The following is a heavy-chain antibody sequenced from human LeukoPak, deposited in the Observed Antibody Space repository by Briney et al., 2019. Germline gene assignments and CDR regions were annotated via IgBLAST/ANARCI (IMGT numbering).Heavy chain of an antibody. CDR1: GFTFSNYG. CDR2: ISSGGSDK. J-gene: IGHJ6*02. D-gene: IGHD6-13*01. CDR3: AKEVTIPAAGRKDYYYYGLDV. Sequence: GGSLRLSCAPSGFTFSNYGMNWVRQAPGKGLEWVAVISSGGSDKYHAGSVKGRFTISRDNSKNTLYLQMDRLRAEDTAVYYCAKEVTIPAAGRKDYYYYGLDVWGQGTTVTVSS. V-gene: IGHV3-30*18.